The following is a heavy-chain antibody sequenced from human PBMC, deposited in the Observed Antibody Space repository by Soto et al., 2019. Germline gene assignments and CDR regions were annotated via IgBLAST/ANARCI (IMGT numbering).Heavy chain of an antibody. D-gene: IGHD3-9*01. Sequence: QVQLVQSEAEVKKPGASVKVSCKASGYTFTSYDINWVRQATGQGLEWMGWMNPNSGNTGYAQKFQGRVTMTRNTSISTAYMELSSLRSEDTAVYYCASMVNDILTGDFDYWGQGTLVTVSS. CDR3: ASMVNDILTGDFDY. CDR2: MNPNSGNT. V-gene: IGHV1-8*01. CDR1: GYTFTSYD. J-gene: IGHJ4*02.